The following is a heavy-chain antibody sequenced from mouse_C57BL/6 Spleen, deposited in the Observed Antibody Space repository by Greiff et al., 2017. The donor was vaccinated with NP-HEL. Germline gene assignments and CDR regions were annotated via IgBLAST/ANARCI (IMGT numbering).Heavy chain of an antibody. Sequence: QVQLQQPGTELVKPGASVKLSCKASGYTFTSYWMHWVKQRPGQGLEWIGNINPSNGGTNYNEKFKSKATLTVDKSSSTAYMQLSSLTSEDSAVYFCARGGGASAWFAYWGQGTLVTVSA. J-gene: IGHJ3*01. CDR3: ARGGGASAWFAY. CDR1: GYTFTSYW. V-gene: IGHV1-53*01. CDR2: INPSNGGT.